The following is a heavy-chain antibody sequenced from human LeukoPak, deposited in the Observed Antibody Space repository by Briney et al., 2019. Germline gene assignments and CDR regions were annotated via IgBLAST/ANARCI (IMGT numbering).Heavy chain of an antibody. Sequence: SVKVSCKASGGTFSSYAISWVRQAPGQGLEWMGGIIPIFGTANYAQKFQGRITITADESTSTAYMELSSLRSEDTAVYYCARGDSSGYYYYYYYGMDVWGQGTTVTVSS. D-gene: IGHD3-22*01. J-gene: IGHJ6*02. CDR1: GGTFSSYA. CDR3: ARGDSSGYYYYYYYGMDV. CDR2: IIPIFGTA. V-gene: IGHV1-69*13.